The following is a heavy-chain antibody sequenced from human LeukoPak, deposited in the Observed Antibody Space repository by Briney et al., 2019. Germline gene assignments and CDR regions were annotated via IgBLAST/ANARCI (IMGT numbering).Heavy chain of an antibody. Sequence: GGSLRLSCAASGFTFSSYEMNWVRQAPGKGLEWVSAISGSGGTTDYADSVKGRFTISRDNSKNTLYLQMNSLRAEDTAVYYCARGRYYDSSGYPDYWGQGTLVTVSS. D-gene: IGHD3-22*01. J-gene: IGHJ4*02. CDR2: ISGSGGTT. CDR3: ARGRYYDSSGYPDY. CDR1: GFTFSSYE. V-gene: IGHV3-23*01.